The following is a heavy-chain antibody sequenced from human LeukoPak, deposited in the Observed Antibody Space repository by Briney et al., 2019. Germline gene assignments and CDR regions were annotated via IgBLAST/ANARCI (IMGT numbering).Heavy chain of an antibody. CDR3: ASTYDSSGYYYDY. CDR1: GYSFTCYW. Sequence: GESLKISCKGSGYSFTCYWIGWVRQMPGKGLEWMGIIYPGDSDTRYSPSFQGQVTISADKSISTAYLQWSSLKASDTAMYYCASTYDSSGYYYDYWGQGTLVTVSS. CDR2: IYPGDSDT. J-gene: IGHJ4*02. D-gene: IGHD3-22*01. V-gene: IGHV5-51*01.